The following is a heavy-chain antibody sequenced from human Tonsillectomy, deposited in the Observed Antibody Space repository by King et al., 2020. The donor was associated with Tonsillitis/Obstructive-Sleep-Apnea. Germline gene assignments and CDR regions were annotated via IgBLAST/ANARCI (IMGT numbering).Heavy chain of an antibody. J-gene: IGHJ4*02. CDR3: AKDPSDYCSGGSCYVDY. CDR2: ISGSGGST. V-gene: IGHV3-23*04. D-gene: IGHD2-15*01. Sequence: EVQLVESGGGLVQPGGSLRLSCAASGFTFSSYAMSWVRQAPGKGLEWGSAISGSGGSTYYADSVKGRFTISRDNSKNTLYLQMNSLRAEDTAVYYCAKDPSDYCSGGSCYVDYWGQGTLVTVSS. CDR1: GFTFSSYA.